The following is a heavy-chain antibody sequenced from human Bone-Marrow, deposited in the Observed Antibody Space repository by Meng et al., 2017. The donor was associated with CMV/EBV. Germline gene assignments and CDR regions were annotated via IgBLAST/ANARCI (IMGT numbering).Heavy chain of an antibody. V-gene: IGHV4-34*01. J-gene: IGHJ3*02. CDR1: GGSISSYY. D-gene: IGHD1-1*01. Sequence: SETLSLTCTVSGGSISSYYWSWIRQPPGKGLEWIGEINHSGSSKYNPSLKSRVTISVDTSKNQFSLKLSSVTAADTALYYCAREALFTKGGNDVFDIWGQGTMVTVSS. CDR2: INHSGSS. CDR3: AREALFTKGGNDVFDI.